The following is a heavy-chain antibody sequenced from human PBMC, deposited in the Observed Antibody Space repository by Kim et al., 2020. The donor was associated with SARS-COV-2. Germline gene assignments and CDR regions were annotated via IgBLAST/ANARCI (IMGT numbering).Heavy chain of an antibody. V-gene: IGHV3-33*06. CDR3: VKVAATYYDILTGYYKGDSHPNFDY. Sequence: GGSLRLSCAASGFTFSSYAMHWVRQAPGKGLEWVAVIWYDGSNKYYADSVKGRFTISRDNSKNTLYLQMNSLRAEDTAVYYCVKVAATYYDILTGYYKGDSHPNFDYWGQGTLVTVSS. CDR1: GFTFSSYA. D-gene: IGHD3-9*01. J-gene: IGHJ4*02. CDR2: IWYDGSNK.